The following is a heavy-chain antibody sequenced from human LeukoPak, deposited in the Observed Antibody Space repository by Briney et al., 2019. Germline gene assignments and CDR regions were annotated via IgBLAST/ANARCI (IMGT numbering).Heavy chain of an antibody. V-gene: IGHV4-59*01. CDR1: GGSFSGYY. J-gene: IGHJ4*02. CDR3: ARGYSYGYKDY. CDR2: IYYSGST. D-gene: IGHD5-18*01. Sequence: SETLSLTCAVYGGSFSGYYWSWIRQPPGKGLEWIGYIYYSGSTNYNPSLKSRVTISVDTSKNQFSLKLSSVTAADTAVYYCARGYSYGYKDYWGQGTLVTVSS.